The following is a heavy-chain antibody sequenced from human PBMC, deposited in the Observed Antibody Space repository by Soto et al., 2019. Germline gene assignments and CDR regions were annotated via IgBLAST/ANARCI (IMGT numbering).Heavy chain of an antibody. Sequence: EVQLVESGGGLVHPGGSLRLSCAASGFDFSNYIMNWVRQAPGKGLEWISYISGSSTTLLYADSVKGRFTVSRDNAKNSLYLQMNILRDEDTAVYYCARLGAYWGQGTLVTVS. CDR2: ISGSSTTL. J-gene: IGHJ4*02. CDR3: ARLGAY. CDR1: GFDFSNYI. V-gene: IGHV3-48*02.